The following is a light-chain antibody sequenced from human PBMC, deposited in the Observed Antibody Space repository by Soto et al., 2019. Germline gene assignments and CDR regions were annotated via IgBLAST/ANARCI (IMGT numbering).Light chain of an antibody. CDR1: QTISNTY. V-gene: IGKV3-20*01. CDR2: AAS. J-gene: IGKJ1*01. Sequence: EIVLRQSPGTLSLSPGERAALSCRASQTISNTYLTGYQQKPGQAPRLLIYAASTRATGIPDRFSGSGSGTDFTLTISRLEPEDFAVYYCQQYGSSSWSFGQGTKVEIK. CDR3: QQYGSSSWS.